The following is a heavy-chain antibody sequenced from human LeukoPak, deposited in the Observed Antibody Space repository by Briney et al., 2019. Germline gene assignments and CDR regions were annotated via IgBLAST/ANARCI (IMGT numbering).Heavy chain of an antibody. V-gene: IGHV4-59*08. CDR3: ARHLYYYYGMDV. CDR1: GGSISSYY. Sequence: SETLSLTCTVSGGSISSYYWSWIRQPPGKGLEWIGYIYYTGSTNYNPSLKSRVTISVDTSKNQFSLKLSSVTAADTAVYYCARHLYYYYGMDVWGQGTTVTVSS. CDR2: IYYTGST. J-gene: IGHJ6*02.